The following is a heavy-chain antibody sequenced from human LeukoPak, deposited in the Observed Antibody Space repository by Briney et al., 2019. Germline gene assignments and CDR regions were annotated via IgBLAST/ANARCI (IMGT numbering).Heavy chain of an antibody. CDR2: IIPIFGTA. J-gene: IGHJ4*02. D-gene: IGHD3-16*01. CDR1: GGTFSSYA. CDR3: AREGGIRVSIAFDY. V-gene: IGHV1-69*13. Sequence: GASVKVSCKASGGTFSSYAISWVRQASGQGLEWMGGIIPIFGTANYAQKFQGRVTITADESTSTAYMELSSLRSEDTAVYYCAREGGIRVSIAFDYWGQGTLVTVSS.